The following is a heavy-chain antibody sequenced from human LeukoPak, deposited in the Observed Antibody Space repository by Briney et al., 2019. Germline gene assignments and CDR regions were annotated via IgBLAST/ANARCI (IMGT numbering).Heavy chain of an antibody. CDR2: ISYDGSNK. V-gene: IGHV3-30*03. J-gene: IGHJ6*02. Sequence: QPGGSLRLSCAASGFTFSSYGMHWVRQAPGKGLEWVAVISYDGSNKYYADSVKGRFTISRDNSKNTLYLQMNSLRAEDTAVYYCARDRRDYGDEAYYYYYGMDVWGQGTTVTVSS. D-gene: IGHD4-17*01. CDR1: GFTFSSYG. CDR3: ARDRRDYGDEAYYYYYGMDV.